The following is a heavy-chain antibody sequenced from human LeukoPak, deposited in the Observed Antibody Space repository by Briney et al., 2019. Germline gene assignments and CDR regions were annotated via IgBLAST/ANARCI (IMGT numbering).Heavy chain of an antibody. V-gene: IGHV4-59*08. Sequence: SETLSLTCTVSGGSISSYYWSWIRQPPGKGLEWIGYIYYSGSTNYNPSLKSRVTISVDTSKNQFSLKLSSVTAADTAVYYCARVHGDGYNLYYYYGMDVWGQGTTVTVSS. D-gene: IGHD5-24*01. CDR2: IYYSGST. CDR3: ARVHGDGYNLYYYYGMDV. J-gene: IGHJ6*02. CDR1: GGSISSYY.